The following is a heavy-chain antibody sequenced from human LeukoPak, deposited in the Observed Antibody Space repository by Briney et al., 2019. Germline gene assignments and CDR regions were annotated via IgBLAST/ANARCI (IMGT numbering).Heavy chain of an antibody. CDR1: GGSFSGYY. CDR2: INHSGST. CDR3: ARIKDVVVATIQGGFDY. D-gene: IGHD5-12*01. Sequence: SETLSLTCAVYGGSFSGYYWSWIRQPPGKGLEWIGEINHSGSTNYNPSLKSRVTISVDTSKNQFSLKLSSVTAADTAVYYCARIKDVVVATIQGGFDYWGQGTLVTVSS. J-gene: IGHJ4*02. V-gene: IGHV4-34*01.